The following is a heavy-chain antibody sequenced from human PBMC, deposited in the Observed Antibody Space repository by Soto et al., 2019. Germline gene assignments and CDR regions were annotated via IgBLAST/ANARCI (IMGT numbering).Heavy chain of an antibody. J-gene: IGHJ4*02. CDR1: GVSISSGGYY. V-gene: IGHV4-31*03. CDR2: IYYSGST. D-gene: IGHD3-22*01. CDR3: ARYYYDSSGYYYRSFDY. Sequence: PSETLSLTCTVSGVSISSGGYYWSWIRQHPGKGLEWIGYIYYSGSTYYNPSLKSRVTISVDKSKKQSSLNLSSVTAAATAAFSCARYYYDSSGYYYRSFDYLGQGNLVTASS.